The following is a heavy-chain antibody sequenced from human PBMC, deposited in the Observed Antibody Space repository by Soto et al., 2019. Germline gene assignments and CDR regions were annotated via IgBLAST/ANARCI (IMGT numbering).Heavy chain of an antibody. Sequence: ASVKVSCKASGYTFTSYVISWVRQAPGQGGEWMGWISAYNGNTNYAQKLQGRVTMTTDTSTRTAYMERRSLRSDDTAVYYCARVAVAGNRFDPWGKGTRSTAS. J-gene: IGHJ5*02. CDR1: GYTFTSYV. D-gene: IGHD6-19*01. CDR3: ARVAVAGNRFDP. V-gene: IGHV1-18*01. CDR2: ISAYNGNT.